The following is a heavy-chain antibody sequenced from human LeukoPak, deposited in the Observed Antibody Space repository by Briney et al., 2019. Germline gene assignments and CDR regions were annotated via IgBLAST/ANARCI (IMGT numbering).Heavy chain of an antibody. CDR2: IYSTGSA. CDR1: GGSISSYY. Sequence: PSETLSLTCTVSGGSISSYYWSWIRQPPGKGLEWIAYIYSTGSAIYNPSLRSRVTISVDTSKNQFSLKLSSVTAADTAVYFCARWPMTNLAFDVWGQGTMVTVSS. D-gene: IGHD3-22*01. J-gene: IGHJ3*01. V-gene: IGHV4-59*01. CDR3: ARWPMTNLAFDV.